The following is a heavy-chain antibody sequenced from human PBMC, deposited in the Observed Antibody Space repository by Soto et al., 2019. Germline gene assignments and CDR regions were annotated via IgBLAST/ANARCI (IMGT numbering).Heavy chain of an antibody. CDR2: SSGSGGST. J-gene: IGHJ3*02. CDR1: GFTFSSYA. D-gene: IGHD3-22*01. Sequence: EVQLLESGGGLVQPGGSLRLSCAASGFTFSSYAMSWVRQAPGKGLEWVSASSGSGGSTYYADSVKGRFTISRDNSKNTLYLQMNSLRAEDTAVYYCAKVPNTYYYDSSGPYDAFDIWGQGTMVTVSS. CDR3: AKVPNTYYYDSSGPYDAFDI. V-gene: IGHV3-23*01.